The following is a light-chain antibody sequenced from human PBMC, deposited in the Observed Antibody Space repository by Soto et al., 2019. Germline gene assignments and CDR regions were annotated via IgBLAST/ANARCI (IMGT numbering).Light chain of an antibody. CDR3: QQYSSSPPYT. CDR1: QSVSSSY. V-gene: IGKV3-20*01. J-gene: IGKJ2*01. CDR2: GAS. Sequence: EIVLTQSPGTLSLSPGEIATLSCRASQSVSSSYLAWYQQKPGQAPRLLIYGASSRDTGIPDRFSGSGSGTDFTLTISRLEPEDFAVYYCQQYSSSPPYTFGQGTKLEIK.